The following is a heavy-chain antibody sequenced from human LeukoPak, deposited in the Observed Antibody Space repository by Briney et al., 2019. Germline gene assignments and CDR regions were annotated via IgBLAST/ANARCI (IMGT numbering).Heavy chain of an antibody. D-gene: IGHD3-10*01. CDR2: ISGSGGST. J-gene: IGHJ5*02. CDR3: AKIDARLWFGELDEGWFDP. V-gene: IGHV3-23*01. CDR1: GFTFSSYA. Sequence: GGSLRLSCAASGFTFSSYAMSWVRQAPGKGLEWVSAISGSGGSTYYADSVKGRFTISRDNSKNTLYLQMNSLRAEDTAVYYCAKIDARLWFGELDEGWFDPWGQGTLVTVSS.